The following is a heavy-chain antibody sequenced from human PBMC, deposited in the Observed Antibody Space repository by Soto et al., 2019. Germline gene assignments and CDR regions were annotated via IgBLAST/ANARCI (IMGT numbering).Heavy chain of an antibody. CDR1: SGSISSSNW. CDR2: IYPSGST. CDR3: ARYHDGDYAWYFDL. V-gene: IGHV4-4*02. D-gene: IGHD4-17*01. J-gene: IGHJ2*01. Sequence: QVQLQESGPGLVKPSGTLSLTCAVSSGSISSSNWWRWVRQPPGKGLEWIGEIYPSGSTNYNPSLKSRVTISVDKSKNQFSLKLSSVTAADTAVYYCARYHDGDYAWYFDLWGRGTLVTVSS.